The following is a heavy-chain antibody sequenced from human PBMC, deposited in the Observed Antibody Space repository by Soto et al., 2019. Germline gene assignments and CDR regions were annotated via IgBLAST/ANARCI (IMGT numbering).Heavy chain of an antibody. CDR1: GLTFSSYD. D-gene: IGHD3-10*01. J-gene: IGHJ6*02. Sequence: GALRVCSAASGLTFSSYDIDWVRQATGKGLEWVSAIGTAGDTYYPGSVKGRFTISRENAKNSLYLQMNSLRAGDTAVYYCARGEARGVIYYGMDVWGQGPRSPHP. V-gene: IGHV3-13*01. CDR3: ARGEARGVIYYGMDV. CDR2: IGTAGDT.